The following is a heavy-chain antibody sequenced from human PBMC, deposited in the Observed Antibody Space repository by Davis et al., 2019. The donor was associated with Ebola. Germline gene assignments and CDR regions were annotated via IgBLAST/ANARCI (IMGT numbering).Heavy chain of an antibody. V-gene: IGHV4-61*01. J-gene: IGHJ4*02. CDR2: IYYSGST. D-gene: IGHD3-22*01. Sequence: MPSETLSLTCTVSGGSVSSGSYYWSWIRQPPGKGLEWIGYIYYSGSTNYNPSLKSRVTLSVDTSKNQFSLKLSSVTAADTAVYYCARQSGYHPFDYWGQGTLVTVSS. CDR1: GGSVSSGSYY. CDR3: ARQSGYHPFDY.